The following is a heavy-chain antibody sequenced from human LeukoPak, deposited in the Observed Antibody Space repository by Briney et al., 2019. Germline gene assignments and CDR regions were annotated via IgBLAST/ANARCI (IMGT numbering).Heavy chain of an antibody. V-gene: IGHV3-23*01. J-gene: IGHJ4*02. CDR2: ISGSGGST. CDR1: GFTFSSYG. D-gene: IGHD6-13*01. CDR3: AKDRPTVYSSSWLHFLDS. Sequence: GGTLRLSRAASGFTFSSYGMIWVRQAPGKGLEWVSGISGSGGSTYLADPVKGRFTISRDNSKNTLYLQMNSLRADDTAVYYCAKDRPTVYSSSWLHFLDSWGQGTLVTVSS.